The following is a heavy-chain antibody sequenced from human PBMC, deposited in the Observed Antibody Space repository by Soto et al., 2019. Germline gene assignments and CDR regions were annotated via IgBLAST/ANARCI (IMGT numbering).Heavy chain of an antibody. V-gene: IGHV3-15*01. Sequence: GGSLRLSCAASGFTFSNAWMSWVRQAPGRGLEWVGRIKSYTNGGTTDYAAPVKGRFAISRDDSKNTLYLQMNSLKTEDAGVYYCTTDDPINKYWGQGTLVTVSS. CDR1: GFTFSNAW. J-gene: IGHJ4*02. CDR3: TTDDPINKY. CDR2: IKSYTNGGTT.